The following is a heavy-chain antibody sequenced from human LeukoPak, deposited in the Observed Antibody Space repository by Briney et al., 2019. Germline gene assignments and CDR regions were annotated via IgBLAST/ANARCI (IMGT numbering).Heavy chain of an antibody. J-gene: IGHJ4*02. D-gene: IGHD3-3*01. Sequence: AASVKVSCKASGYTFTSYAMNWVRQAPGQGLEWMGWINPNSGGTNYAQKFQGRVTMTRDTSISTAYMELSRLRSDDTAVYYCARDAQFLEWLLTSISYYFDYWGQGTLVTVSS. CDR3: ARDAQFLEWLLTSISYYFDY. V-gene: IGHV1-2*02. CDR1: GYTFTSYA. CDR2: INPNSGGT.